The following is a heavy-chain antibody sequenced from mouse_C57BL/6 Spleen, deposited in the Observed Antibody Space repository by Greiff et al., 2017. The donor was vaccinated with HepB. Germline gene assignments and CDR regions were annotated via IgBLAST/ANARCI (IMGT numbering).Heavy chain of an antibody. CDR3: AREGYVARRPMDY. CDR1: GYTFTSYW. Sequence: VQLQQPGAELVRPGSSVKLSCKASGYTFTSYWMHWVKQRPIQGLEWIGNIDPSDSETHYNQKFKDKATLTVDKSSSTSYMQLSSLTSEDSAVYYCAREGYVARRPMDYWAQGTSVTVSS. D-gene: IGHD3-1*01. CDR2: IDPSDSET. V-gene: IGHV1-52*01. J-gene: IGHJ4*01.